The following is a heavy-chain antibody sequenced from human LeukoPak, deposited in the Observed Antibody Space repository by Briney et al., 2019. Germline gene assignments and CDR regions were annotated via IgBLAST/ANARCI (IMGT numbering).Heavy chain of an antibody. CDR3: ARGEDIVVVAAATIEY. CDR1: GYTFTGYY. V-gene: IGHV1-46*01. D-gene: IGHD2-15*01. J-gene: IGHJ4*02. Sequence: ASVKVSCKASGYTFTGYYMHWVRQAPGQGLEWMGIINPKTGITNYAQKFQGRVTITRDTSASTVYMDLGSLKSEDTAVYYCARGEDIVVVAAATIEYWGQGALVTVSS. CDR2: INPKTGIT.